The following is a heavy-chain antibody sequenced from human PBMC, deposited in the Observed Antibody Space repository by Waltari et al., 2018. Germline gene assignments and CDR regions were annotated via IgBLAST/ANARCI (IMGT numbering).Heavy chain of an antibody. V-gene: IGHV4-34*01. CDR2: INHSGST. D-gene: IGHD4-17*01. Sequence: QVQLQQWGAGLLKPSETLSLTCAVYGGSFSGYYWSWIRQPPGKGLEWIGEINHSGSTNSNPPLKSRVTISVDTSKNQFSLKLSSVTAADTAVYYCARRVTTVVTPVMYLDYWGQGTLVTVSS. CDR3: ARRVTTVVTPVMYLDY. CDR1: GGSFSGYY. J-gene: IGHJ4*02.